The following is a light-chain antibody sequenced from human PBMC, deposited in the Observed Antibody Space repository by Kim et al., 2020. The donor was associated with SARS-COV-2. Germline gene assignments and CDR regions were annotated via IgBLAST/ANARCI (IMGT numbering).Light chain of an antibody. Sequence: QSALTQPASVSGSPGQSITISCTGTSSDVGSYNLVSWYQQHPGKAPKLMIYEVSKRPSGVSNRFSGSKSGNTASLTISGIQAEDEADYYCCSYAGSSTYVFGTGTKVTV. J-gene: IGLJ1*01. CDR1: SSDVGSYNL. V-gene: IGLV2-23*02. CDR2: EVS. CDR3: CSYAGSSTYV.